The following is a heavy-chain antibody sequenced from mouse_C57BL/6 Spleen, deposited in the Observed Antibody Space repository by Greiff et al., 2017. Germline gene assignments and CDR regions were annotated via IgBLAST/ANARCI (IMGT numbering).Heavy chain of an antibody. D-gene: IGHD2-4*01. V-gene: IGHV1-64*01. CDR3: AHYDYGDDMDY. CDR1: GYTFNSYW. CDR2: IHPNSGST. Sequence: QVQLQQPGAELVKPGASVKLSCKASGYTFNSYWMHWVKQRPGQGLEWIGMIHPNSGSTNYNEKFKSKATLTVEKSSPTAYMELSSLTTEDSAVYSCAHYDYGDDMDYWGQGTSVTVSS. J-gene: IGHJ4*01.